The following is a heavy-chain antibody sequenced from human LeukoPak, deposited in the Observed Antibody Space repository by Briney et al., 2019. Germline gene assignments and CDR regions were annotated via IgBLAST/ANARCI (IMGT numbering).Heavy chain of an antibody. Sequence: GESLKISCKGSGYSFTSYWIGWVRQMPGKGLEWMGIIYPDDSDTRYSPSFQGQGTMSAGKSINTAYLQWSSLKASDTAIYYCARQRGYSDYDYENWGQGTLVTVSS. CDR2: IYPDDSDT. V-gene: IGHV5-51*01. CDR1: GYSFTSYW. D-gene: IGHD5-12*01. J-gene: IGHJ4*02. CDR3: ARQRGYSDYDYEN.